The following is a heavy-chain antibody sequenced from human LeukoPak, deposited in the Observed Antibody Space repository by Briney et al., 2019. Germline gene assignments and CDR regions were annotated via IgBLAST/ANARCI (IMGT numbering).Heavy chain of an antibody. Sequence: GGSLRLSCAASGFTFSDYYMSWIRQAPGKGLEWVSYISSSGSTIYYADSVKGRFAISRDNAKNSLYLQMNSLRAEDTAVYYCAKGVDHYGSGSYYKWPLDYWGQGTLVTVSS. CDR3: AKGVDHYGSGSYYKWPLDY. CDR2: ISSSGSTI. D-gene: IGHD3-10*01. CDR1: GFTFSDYY. V-gene: IGHV3-11*01. J-gene: IGHJ4*02.